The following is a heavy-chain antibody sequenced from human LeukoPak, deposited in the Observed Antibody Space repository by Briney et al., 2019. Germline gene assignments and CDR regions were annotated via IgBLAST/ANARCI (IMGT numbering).Heavy chain of an antibody. CDR2: INPSGGST. CDR3: ARDEQLVYPYKNDILTIPGYYFMDV. V-gene: IGHV1-46*01. D-gene: IGHD3-9*01. J-gene: IGHJ6*03. Sequence: ASVKVSCKASGYTFINYYMHWVRQAPGQGLEWMGIINPSGGSTTYAQTFQGRVTMTRDTSTSTVYMELSSLRSEDTDVYYCARDEQLVYPYKNDILTIPGYYFMDVWGKGTTVTVSS. CDR1: GYTFINYY.